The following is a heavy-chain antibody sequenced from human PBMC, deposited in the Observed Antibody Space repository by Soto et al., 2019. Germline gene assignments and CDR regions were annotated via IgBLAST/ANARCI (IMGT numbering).Heavy chain of an antibody. J-gene: IGHJ6*02. CDR2: MNPNSGNT. Sequence: QVQLVQSGAEVKKPGASVKVSCKASGYTFTSYDINWVRQATGQGLEWMGWMNPNSGNTGYAQKFQGRVTMTRNNSISTAYVELSSRRSEDTAVYYCARWPDGYYYYGMDVWGQGTTVTVSS. CDR1: GYTFTSYD. V-gene: IGHV1-8*01. CDR3: ARWPDGYYYYGMDV.